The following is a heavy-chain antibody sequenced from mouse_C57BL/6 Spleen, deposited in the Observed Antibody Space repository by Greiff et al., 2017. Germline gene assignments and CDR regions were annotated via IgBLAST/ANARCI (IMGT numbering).Heavy chain of an antibody. CDR3: TGDPPYDYGAMGY. V-gene: IGHV5-9-1*02. Sequence: EVMLVESGEGLVKPGGSLKLSCAASGFTFSSYAMSWVRQTPEKRLEWVAYISSGGDYIYYADTVKGRFTISRDNARNTLYLQMSSLKSEDTAMYYCTGDPPYDYGAMGYWGQGTSVTVSS. CDR2: ISSGGDYI. D-gene: IGHD2-10*02. J-gene: IGHJ4*01. CDR1: GFTFSSYA.